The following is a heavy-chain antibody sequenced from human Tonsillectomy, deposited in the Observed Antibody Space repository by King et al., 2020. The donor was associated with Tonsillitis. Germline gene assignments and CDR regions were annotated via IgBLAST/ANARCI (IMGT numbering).Heavy chain of an antibody. CDR3: AKDISTVTTFYFDY. CDR2: ISWNSGSI. J-gene: IGHJ4*02. D-gene: IGHD4-11*01. V-gene: IGHV3-9*01. CDR1: GFTFDDYA. Sequence: EVQLVESGGGLVQPGRSLRLSCAASGFTFDDYAMHWVRQAPGKGLEWVSGISWNSGSIGYADSVKGRFTISRDNAKNSLYLQMNSRRAEDTALYYCAKDISTVTTFYFDYWGQGTLVTVSS.